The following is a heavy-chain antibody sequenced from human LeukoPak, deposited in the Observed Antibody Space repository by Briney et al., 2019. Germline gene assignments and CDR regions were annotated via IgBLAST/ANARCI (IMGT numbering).Heavy chain of an antibody. V-gene: IGHV3-30*02. CDR3: AKKPAGFDP. CDR1: GFSFSSYG. CDR2: VQRDGSYK. D-gene: IGHD1-14*01. J-gene: IGHJ5*02. Sequence: GGSLRLSCAASGFSFSSYGMHWVRQAPGRGLEWVAFVQRDGSYKKYADSVKGRFTISRDNSKNTLYLQMNSLRAEDTAIYYCAKKPAGFDPWGQGTLVTVSS.